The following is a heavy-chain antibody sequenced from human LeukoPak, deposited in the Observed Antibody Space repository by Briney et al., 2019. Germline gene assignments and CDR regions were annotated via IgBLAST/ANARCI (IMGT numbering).Heavy chain of an antibody. Sequence: SVKVSCKASGGTFSSYAISWVRQAPGQGIEWMGRIIPILGIANYAQKFQGRVTITADKSTSTAYMELSSLRSEDTAVYYCARDTTYYYDSSGYYHTFDYWGQGTLVTVSS. CDR1: GGTFSSYA. CDR3: ARDTTYYYDSSGYYHTFDY. D-gene: IGHD3-22*01. V-gene: IGHV1-69*04. CDR2: IIPILGIA. J-gene: IGHJ4*02.